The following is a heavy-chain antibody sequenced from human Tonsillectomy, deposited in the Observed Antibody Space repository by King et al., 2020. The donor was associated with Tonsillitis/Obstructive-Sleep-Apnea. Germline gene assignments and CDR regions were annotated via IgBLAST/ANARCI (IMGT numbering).Heavy chain of an antibody. V-gene: IGHV3-23*04. Sequence: QLVQSGGGLLQPGESPRLYCAAFGFTFTRHAMSWVRQAPGKGLEWVSAITGSGGSTYYADSLKGRFTISRDKSKNTLYLPMNSLRAEDTAVYYCAKDPYNDFWSGNNWFDPWGQGTLVTVSS. D-gene: IGHD3-3*01. CDR3: AKDPYNDFWSGNNWFDP. CDR1: GFTFTRHA. J-gene: IGHJ5*02. CDR2: ITGSGGST.